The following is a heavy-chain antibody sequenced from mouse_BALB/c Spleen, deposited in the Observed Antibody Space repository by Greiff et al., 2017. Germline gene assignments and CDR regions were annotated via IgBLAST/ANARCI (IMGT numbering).Heavy chain of an antibody. D-gene: IGHD3-3*01. V-gene: IGHV1-54*01. CDR3: AREGNLGAMDY. CDR1: GYAFTNYL. Sequence: QVQLQQSGAELVRPGTSVKVSCKASGYAFTNYLIEWVKQRPGQGLEWIGVINPGSGGTNYNEKFKGKATLTADKSSSTAYMQLSSLTSDDSAVYICAREGNLGAMDYWGQGTSVTVSS. CDR2: INPGSGGT. J-gene: IGHJ4*01.